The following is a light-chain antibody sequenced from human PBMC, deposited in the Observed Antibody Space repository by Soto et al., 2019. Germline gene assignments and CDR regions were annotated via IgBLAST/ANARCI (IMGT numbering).Light chain of an antibody. V-gene: IGKV1-5*03. CDR2: KAS. J-gene: IGKJ1*01. CDR3: QHYNSYSEA. CDR1: QTTSSW. Sequence: DIQMTQSPSTLSGYVGDRVTITCRASQTTSSWLDWYQQKPGKAPKLLIYKASTLKSGVPSRFSGSGSGTEFTLTISSLQPDDFATYYCQHYNSYSEAFGQGTKVDIK.